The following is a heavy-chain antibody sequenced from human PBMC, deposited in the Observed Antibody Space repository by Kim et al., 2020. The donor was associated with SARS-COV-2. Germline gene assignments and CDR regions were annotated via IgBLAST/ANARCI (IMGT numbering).Heavy chain of an antibody. Sequence: YADSVKGRFTIARDNAKNTLSLQMSSLRADDTALYYCVRGAAADGNSFDYWGQGTLVTVSS. CDR3: VRGAAADGNSFDY. D-gene: IGHD6-13*01. V-gene: IGHV3-74*01. J-gene: IGHJ4*02.